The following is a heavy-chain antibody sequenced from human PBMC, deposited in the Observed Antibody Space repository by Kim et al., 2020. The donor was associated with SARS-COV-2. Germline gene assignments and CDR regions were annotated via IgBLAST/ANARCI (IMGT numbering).Heavy chain of an antibody. CDR2: ISYDGSNK. J-gene: IGHJ6*02. V-gene: IGHV3-30*18. Sequence: GGSLRLSCAASGFTFSSYGMHWVRQAPGKGLEWVAVISYDGSNKYYADSVKGRFTISRDNSKNTLYLQMNSLRAEDTAVYYCAKSPRYYDILTGYYYYYYGMDVWGQGTTVTVSS. D-gene: IGHD3-9*01. CDR1: GFTFSSYG. CDR3: AKSPRYYDILTGYYYYYYGMDV.